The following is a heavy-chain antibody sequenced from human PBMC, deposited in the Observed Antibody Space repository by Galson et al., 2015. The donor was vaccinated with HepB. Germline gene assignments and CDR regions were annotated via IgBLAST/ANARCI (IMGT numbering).Heavy chain of an antibody. V-gene: IGHV3-30*18. CDR3: AKAPSHIVIPYGDYPTAMEDY. J-gene: IGHJ4*02. Sequence: SLRLSCAASGFTFSSYGMHWVRQAPGKGLEWVAVISYDGSNKYYADSVKGRFTISRDNSKSTLYLQMNSLRAEDRAVYYCAKAPSHIVIPYGDYPTAMEDYWGQGTLVTVSS. CDR2: ISYDGSNK. CDR1: GFTFSSYG. D-gene: IGHD4-17*01.